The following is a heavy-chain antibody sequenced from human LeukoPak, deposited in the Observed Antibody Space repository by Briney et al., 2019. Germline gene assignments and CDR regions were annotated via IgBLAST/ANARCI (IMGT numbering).Heavy chain of an antibody. D-gene: IGHD4-17*01. Sequence: SVKVSCKASGGTFSSYAISWVRQAPGQGLEWMGRIIPILGIANYAQKFQGRVTITVDKSTSTAYMELSSLRSEDTAVYYCARDTVITVYYFDYWGQGTLVTVSS. CDR2: IIPILGIA. V-gene: IGHV1-69*04. CDR1: GGTFSSYA. CDR3: ARDTVITVYYFDY. J-gene: IGHJ4*02.